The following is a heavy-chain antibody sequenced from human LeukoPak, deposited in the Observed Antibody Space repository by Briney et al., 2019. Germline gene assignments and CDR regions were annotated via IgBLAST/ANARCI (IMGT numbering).Heavy chain of an antibody. CDR1: GFTFSSYA. D-gene: IGHD6-13*01. Sequence: RSGGSLRLSCAAAGFTFSSYAMSWVRQAPGKGLEWVSSISGSGGSTFYADSVKGRFTISRDNSKNTLYLQMNSLRAEDTALYYCAKGAAAGRQDPNYNWFDPWGQGTLVTVSS. V-gene: IGHV3-23*01. CDR2: ISGSGGST. CDR3: AKGAAAGRQDPNYNWFDP. J-gene: IGHJ5*02.